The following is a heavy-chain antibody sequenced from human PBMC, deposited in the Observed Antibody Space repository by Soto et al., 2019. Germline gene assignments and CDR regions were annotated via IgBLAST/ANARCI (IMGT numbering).Heavy chain of an antibody. V-gene: IGHV1-18*01. D-gene: IGHD6-13*01. Sequence: ASVKVSCKASGYTFTSYGISWVRQAPGQGLEWMGWISTSNSDVGYAQKLQGRVTMTTDTSTSTAYMELRSLTSAADTAVYYCARGKTVAAAGPFDYWGQGTLVTVSS. CDR2: ISTSNSDV. CDR1: GYTFTSYG. CDR3: ARGKTVAAAGPFDY. J-gene: IGHJ4*02.